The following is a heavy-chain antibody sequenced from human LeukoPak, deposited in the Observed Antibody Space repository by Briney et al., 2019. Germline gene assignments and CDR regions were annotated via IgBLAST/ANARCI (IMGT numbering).Heavy chain of an antibody. J-gene: IGHJ3*02. Sequence: ASVKVSCKASGYTFTSYGISWVRQAPGQGLEWMGWISAYNGNTNYAQKLQGRVTMTTDTSTSTAYMEPRSLRSDDTAVYYCARDTQDYGDYERAFDIWGQGTMVTVSS. D-gene: IGHD4-17*01. CDR2: ISAYNGNT. CDR1: GYTFTSYG. CDR3: ARDTQDYGDYERAFDI. V-gene: IGHV1-18*01.